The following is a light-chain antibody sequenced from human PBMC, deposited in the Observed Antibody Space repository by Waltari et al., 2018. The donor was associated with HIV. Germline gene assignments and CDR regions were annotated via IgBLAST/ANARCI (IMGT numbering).Light chain of an antibody. Sequence: SALTQPRSVSGSPGPSVTISCPGPGSAVGNFNFPSWYQHHPGKAPQLVIYDVTKRPSGVLERFSGSKFGNTASLTIAGLHTEDEADYYGCTDAAKYVIFGGVTKLSVL. CDR3: CTDAAKYVI. J-gene: IGLJ2*01. CDR1: GSAVGNFNF. V-gene: IGLV2-11*01. CDR2: DVT.